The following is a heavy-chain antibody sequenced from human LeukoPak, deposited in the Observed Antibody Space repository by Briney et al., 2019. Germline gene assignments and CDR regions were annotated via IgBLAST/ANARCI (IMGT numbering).Heavy chain of an antibody. J-gene: IGHJ4*02. CDR1: GFTFSDYY. Sequence: PGGSLRLSCAASGFTFSDYYMSWIRQAPGKGLEWVSYISSSGSTIYYADSVKGRFTISRDNAKNSLYLQMNSLRAEDTAVYYCGYCNGGSCPFLQKWGQGTLVTVSS. CDR2: ISSSGSTI. D-gene: IGHD2-15*01. V-gene: IGHV3-11*04. CDR3: GYCNGGSCPFLQK.